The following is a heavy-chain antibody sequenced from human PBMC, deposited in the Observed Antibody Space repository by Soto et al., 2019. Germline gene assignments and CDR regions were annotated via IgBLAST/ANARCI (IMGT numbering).Heavy chain of an antibody. Sequence: PSETLSLTCAVYGGSFSGYYWSWIRQPPGKGLEWIGEINHSGSTNYNPSLKSRVTISVDTSKNQFSLKLSSVTAADTAVYYCARTYYYGSGSYSFGYWGQGTLVTVSS. V-gene: IGHV4-34*01. CDR2: INHSGST. CDR3: ARTYYYGSGSYSFGY. CDR1: GGSFSGYY. D-gene: IGHD3-10*01. J-gene: IGHJ4*02.